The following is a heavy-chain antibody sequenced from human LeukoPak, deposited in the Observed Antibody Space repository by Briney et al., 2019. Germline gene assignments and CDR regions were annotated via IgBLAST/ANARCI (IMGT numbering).Heavy chain of an antibody. D-gene: IGHD3-22*01. Sequence: GGSLRLSYAASGLTVSSNYMSWVRQAPGKGLEWVSVIYSGGSTYYADSVKGRFTISRDNSKNTLYLQMSSLRAEDTAVYYCARADGYYYDSSGYRGAFDIWGQGTMVTVSS. CDR1: GLTVSSNY. CDR2: IYSGGST. J-gene: IGHJ3*02. CDR3: ARADGYYYDSSGYRGAFDI. V-gene: IGHV3-53*01.